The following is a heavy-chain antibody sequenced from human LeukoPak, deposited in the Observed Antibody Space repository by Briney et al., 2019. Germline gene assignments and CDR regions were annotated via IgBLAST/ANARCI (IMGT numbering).Heavy chain of an antibody. V-gene: IGHV3-23*01. Sequence: PGGSLRLSCAASGFTFSNLAMSWVRQAPGKGLEWLSLISASGGCTYYADSVKGRFTISRDNSKNTLYLQMNSLRAEDTALYYCARDLYSSGGDYWGQGTLVTVSS. CDR2: ISASGGCT. CDR1: GFTFSNLA. CDR3: ARDLYSSGGDY. J-gene: IGHJ4*02. D-gene: IGHD6-19*01.